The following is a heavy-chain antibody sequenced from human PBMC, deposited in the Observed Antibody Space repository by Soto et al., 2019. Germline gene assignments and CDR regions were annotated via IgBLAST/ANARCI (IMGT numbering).Heavy chain of an antibody. D-gene: IGHD5-18*01. V-gene: IGHV4-30-2*01. CDR1: GGSISSGGYS. J-gene: IGHJ4*02. CDR3: ARKSDTAMVLFDY. Sequence: KTSETLSLTCAVSGGSISSGGYSWSWIRQPPGKGLEWIGYIYHSGSTYYNPSLKSRVTISVDRSKNQFSLKLSSVTAADTAVYYCARKSDTAMVLFDYWGQGTLVTVSS. CDR2: IYHSGST.